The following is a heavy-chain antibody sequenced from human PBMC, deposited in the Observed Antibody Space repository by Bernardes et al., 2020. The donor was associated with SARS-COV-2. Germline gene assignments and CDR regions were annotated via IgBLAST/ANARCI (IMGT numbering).Heavy chain of an antibody. CDR2: IDGDGGST. V-gene: IGHV3-74*03. CDR3: ARDQERSSWSWYYYYYGMDV. D-gene: IGHD6-13*01. CDR1: GFTFSSYW. J-gene: IGHJ6*02. Sequence: GGSLRLSCAASGFTFSSYWMHWVRQAPGKGLVWVSRIDGDGGSTTYTDSVKGRFTISRDNAKNTLYLQMNSLRAEDTAVYYCARDQERSSWSWYYYYYGMDVWGQGTTVTVSS.